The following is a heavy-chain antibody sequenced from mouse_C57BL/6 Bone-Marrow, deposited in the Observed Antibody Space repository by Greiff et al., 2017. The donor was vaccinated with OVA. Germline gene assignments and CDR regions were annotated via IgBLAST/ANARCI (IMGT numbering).Heavy chain of an antibody. V-gene: IGHV1-74*01. J-gene: IGHJ1*03. CDR1: GYTFTSYW. CDR3: AIGGDSF. D-gene: IGHD2-13*01. CDR2: IHPSDSDT. Sequence: QVQLKQPGAELVKPGASVKVSCKASGYTFTSYWMHWVKQRPGQGLEWIGRIHPSDSDTNYNQKFKGKATLTVDKSSSTAYMQLSILTSDDSAVYYCAIGGDSFWGTGTTVTVSS.